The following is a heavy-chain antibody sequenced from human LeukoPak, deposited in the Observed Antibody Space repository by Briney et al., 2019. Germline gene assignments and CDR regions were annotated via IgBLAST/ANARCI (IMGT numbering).Heavy chain of an antibody. CDR3: ARGPLAAVVAAIDY. D-gene: IGHD2-15*01. J-gene: IGHJ4*02. CDR1: RFTFRSYA. CDR2: ISYDGTNK. V-gene: IGHV3-30*04. Sequence: GRSLRLSSAASRFTFRSYAMHWVRQAPGKGLEWVAFISYDGTNKYYADSVKGRFTISRDNSKNTLFMQMSSLRAEDTAVYYCARGPLAAVVAAIDYWGQGILVTVSS.